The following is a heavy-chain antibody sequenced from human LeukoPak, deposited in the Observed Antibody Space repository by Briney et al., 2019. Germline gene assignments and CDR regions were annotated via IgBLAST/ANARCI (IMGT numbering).Heavy chain of an antibody. J-gene: IGHJ4*02. V-gene: IGHV4-39*01. D-gene: IGHD3/OR15-3a*01. CDR2: IYYSGTS. Sequence: SETLSLTCTVSGGSIISTSYYWGCIRQPPGERPEWIGNIYYSGTSYCNPSLKSRGTISVDSSKNQVSLKLTSVTAADTAVYYCARILILSTGWTPFDYWGQGAVVTVSS. CDR3: ARILILSTGWTPFDY. CDR1: GGSIISTSYY.